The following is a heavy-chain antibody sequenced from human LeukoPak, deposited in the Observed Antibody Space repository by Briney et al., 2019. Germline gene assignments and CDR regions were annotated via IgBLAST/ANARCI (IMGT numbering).Heavy chain of an antibody. J-gene: IGHJ4*02. Sequence: PGGSLRLSCAASGFTFSDYYMSWIHQAPGKGLEWISYISSSSSYTNYADSVKGRFTISRDNAKNSLYLQMNSLRAEDTAVYYCARSPTYQLVYDYWGQGTLVTVSS. CDR2: ISSSSSYT. CDR3: ARSPTYQLVYDY. CDR1: GFTFSDYY. D-gene: IGHD2-2*02. V-gene: IGHV3-11*06.